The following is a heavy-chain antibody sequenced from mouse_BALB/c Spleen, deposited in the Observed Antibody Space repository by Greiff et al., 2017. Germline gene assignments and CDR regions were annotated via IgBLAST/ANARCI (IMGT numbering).Heavy chain of an antibody. J-gene: IGHJ4*01. V-gene: IGHV1-77*01. Sequence: VKLVESGAELARPGASVKLSCKASGYTFTDYYINWVKQRTGQGLEWIGEIYPGSGNTYYNEKFKGKATLTADKSSSTAYMQLSSLTSEDSAVYFCARSRAGTVYAMDYWGQGTSVTVSS. CDR2: IYPGSGNT. CDR3: ARSRAGTVYAMDY. D-gene: IGHD4-1*01. CDR1: GYTFTDYY.